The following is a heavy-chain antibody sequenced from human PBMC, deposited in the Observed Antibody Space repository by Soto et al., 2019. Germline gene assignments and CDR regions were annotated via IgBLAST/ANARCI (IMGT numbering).Heavy chain of an antibody. D-gene: IGHD6-6*01. Sequence: GPTLVNPTQTLTLTCTFSGFSLTSNDVGVGWIRKPPGKALEWLALIYWDDDKRYSPSLKSRLTITKDTSKNQVVLRMTNMDPVDTATYYCAHSRYSRSSFDYWGQGTLVTV. CDR1: GFSLTSNDVG. CDR3: AHSRYSRSSFDY. CDR2: IYWDDDK. J-gene: IGHJ4*02. V-gene: IGHV2-5*02.